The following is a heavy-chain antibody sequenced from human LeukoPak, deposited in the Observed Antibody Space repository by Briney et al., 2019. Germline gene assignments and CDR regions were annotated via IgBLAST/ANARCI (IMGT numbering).Heavy chain of an antibody. V-gene: IGHV4-59*01. CDR2: IYYSGST. Sequence: SETLSLTCTVSGGSISSYYWSRIRQPPGKGLEWIGYIYYSGSTNYNPSLKSRVTISVDTSKNQFSLKLSSVTAADTAVYYCAREGRDGYFDYWGQGTLVTVSS. CDR1: GGSISSYY. D-gene: IGHD5-24*01. J-gene: IGHJ4*02. CDR3: AREGRDGYFDY.